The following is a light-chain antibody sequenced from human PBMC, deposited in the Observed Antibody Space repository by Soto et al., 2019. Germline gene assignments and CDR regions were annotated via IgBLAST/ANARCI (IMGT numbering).Light chain of an antibody. Sequence: EIEMTQSPATLSVSPGERATLTCRASQSVSSNLAWYQQKPGKAPRLLIYGASTRATGIPARFSGSGSGTEFTLTISSLQSEEFAVYYCQQYNNCIFTFGPGTKVDIK. CDR2: GAS. CDR1: QSVSSN. CDR3: QQYNNCIFT. J-gene: IGKJ3*01. V-gene: IGKV3-15*01.